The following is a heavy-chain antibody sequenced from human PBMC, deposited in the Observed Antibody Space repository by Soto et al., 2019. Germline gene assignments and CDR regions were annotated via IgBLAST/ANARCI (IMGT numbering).Heavy chain of an antibody. J-gene: IGHJ4*02. Sequence: QVQLVESGGGVVQPGRSLRLSCAASGFTFSSYGMHWVRQAPGKGLEWVAVISYDGSNKYYADSVKGRFIISRDNSKNTLYLQMNSLRAEDTAVYYCAKEGDGGSGWRKIFDYWGQGTLVTVSS. CDR1: GFTFSSYG. D-gene: IGHD6-19*01. CDR2: ISYDGSNK. CDR3: AKEGDGGSGWRKIFDY. V-gene: IGHV3-30*18.